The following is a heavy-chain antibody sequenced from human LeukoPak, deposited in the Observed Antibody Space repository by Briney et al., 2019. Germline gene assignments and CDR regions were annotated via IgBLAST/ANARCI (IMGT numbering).Heavy chain of an antibody. CDR3: ARHGGSYFYY. V-gene: IGHV4-59*08. J-gene: IGHJ4*02. D-gene: IGHD1-26*01. CDR1: GGSISSYY. CDR2: IYYSGTT. Sequence: SETLSLTCTVSGGSISSYYWSWIRQAPGKGLEWIGYIYYSGTTKYNPSLMGRVSVSVDTSKNQFSLRLSSVAAADTAVYYCARHGGSYFYYWGQGTLVTVSS.